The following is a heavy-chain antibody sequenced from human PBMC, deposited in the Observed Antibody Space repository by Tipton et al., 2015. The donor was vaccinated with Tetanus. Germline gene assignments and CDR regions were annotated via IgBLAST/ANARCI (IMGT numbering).Heavy chain of an antibody. D-gene: IGHD2-21*02. J-gene: IGHJ6*02. Sequence: SLRLSCAASGFTFDDYAMHWVRQAPGKGLEWVSGISWNSGSIGYADSLKGRFTISRDNAKNSLYLQMNSLKTEDTALYYCAKDTGVTPHYGMDVWGQGTTVTASS. CDR2: ISWNSGSI. V-gene: IGHV3-9*01. CDR3: AKDTGVTPHYGMDV. CDR1: GFTFDDYA.